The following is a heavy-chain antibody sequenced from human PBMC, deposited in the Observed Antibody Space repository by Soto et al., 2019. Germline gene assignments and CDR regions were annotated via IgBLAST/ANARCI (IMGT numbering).Heavy chain of an antibody. V-gene: IGHV4-34*01. Sequence: QVQLQQWGAGLLKPSETLSLTCAVYGGSFSGYYWSWIRQPPGKGLEWIGEINHSGSTNYNPSLKSRVTISVDTSKNQFSLKLSSVTAADTAVYYCARITMVRGVTIPFYYYYYGMDVWGQGTTVTVSS. J-gene: IGHJ6*02. CDR3: ARITMVRGVTIPFYYYYYGMDV. CDR1: GGSFSGYY. D-gene: IGHD3-10*01. CDR2: INHSGST.